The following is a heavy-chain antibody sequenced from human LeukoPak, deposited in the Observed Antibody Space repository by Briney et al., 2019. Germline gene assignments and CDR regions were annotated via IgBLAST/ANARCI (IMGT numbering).Heavy chain of an antibody. CDR2: ISSSSSYI. D-gene: IGHD3-9*01. Sequence: GGSLRLSCAASGFTFSSYSMNWVRQAPGKGLEWVSSISSSSSYIYYADSVKGRFTISRDNAKNSLYLQMNSLRAEDTAVYYCAKVNGILTGYYKGYFDYWGQGTLVTVSS. V-gene: IGHV3-21*04. CDR3: AKVNGILTGYYKGYFDY. J-gene: IGHJ4*02. CDR1: GFTFSSYS.